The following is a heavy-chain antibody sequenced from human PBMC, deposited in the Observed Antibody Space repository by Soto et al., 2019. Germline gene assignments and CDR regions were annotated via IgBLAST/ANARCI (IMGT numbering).Heavy chain of an antibody. Sequence: SETLSLTCTISGGSVSVYYWSWIRQPPGQALEWIGYIYDSGSPYYNPSFRSRVIISADTSKNEISLKLTSATAADTAVYYCARGVGSSPPRYWGRGTLVTVAS. CDR3: ARGVGSSPPRY. J-gene: IGHJ4*02. CDR2: IYDSGSP. V-gene: IGHV4-59*02. CDR1: GGSVSVYY. D-gene: IGHD1-26*01.